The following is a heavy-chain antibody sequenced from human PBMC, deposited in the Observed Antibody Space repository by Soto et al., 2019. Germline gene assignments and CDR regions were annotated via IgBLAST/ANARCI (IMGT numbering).Heavy chain of an antibody. Sequence: EVQLLESGGGLQRGGGSLRLPCAASGFTFSSYAMNWVRQAPGKGLAWVSVILGSGGSTYYADSVKGRFTISRDNSKNTVDLQMSSLRARDTAVYYCARGKDRDTVTTFDYWGQGTLVTVSS. V-gene: IGHV3-23*01. CDR3: ARGKDRDTVTTFDY. CDR2: ILGSGGST. D-gene: IGHD4-17*01. CDR1: GFTFSSYA. J-gene: IGHJ4*02.